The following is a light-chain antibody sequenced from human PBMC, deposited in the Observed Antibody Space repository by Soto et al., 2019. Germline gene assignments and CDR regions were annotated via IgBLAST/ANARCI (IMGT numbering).Light chain of an antibody. CDR3: AAWDDSLNGVV. V-gene: IGLV1-44*01. Sequence: QSVLTQPPSASGTPGQRVTISCSGSSSNIGSNSVNWYQQLPGTAPKLLMYSSNQRPSGVRDRFSGSKSGTSASLAISGLQSEDEADYYCAAWDDSLNGVVFGGGTKVTVL. CDR1: SSNIGSNS. J-gene: IGLJ2*01. CDR2: SSN.